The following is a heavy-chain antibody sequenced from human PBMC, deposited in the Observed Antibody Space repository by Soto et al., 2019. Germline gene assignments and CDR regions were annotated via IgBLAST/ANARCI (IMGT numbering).Heavy chain of an antibody. D-gene: IGHD3-10*01. V-gene: IGHV3-64*01. Sequence: GGSLRLSCAASGFTFSSYAMHWVRQAPGKGLEYVSGISSNGGSTYYANSVKGRFTISRDNSKNTLYLQMGSLRAEDMAVYYCAREVVTMFRGVIIAHYFDYWGQGT. CDR1: GFTFSSYA. CDR2: ISSNGGST. CDR3: AREVVTMFRGVIIAHYFDY. J-gene: IGHJ4*02.